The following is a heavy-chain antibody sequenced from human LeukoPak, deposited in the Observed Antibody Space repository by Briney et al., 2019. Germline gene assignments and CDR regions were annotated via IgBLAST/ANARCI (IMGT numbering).Heavy chain of an antibody. CDR1: GFTFDDYA. D-gene: IGHD3-22*01. CDR2: ISWNSGSI. V-gene: IGHV3-9*01. J-gene: IGHJ4*02. CDR3: AKDIVQFYDSSGYFDY. Sequence: PGRSLRLSCAASGFTFDDYAMHWVRQAPGKGLEWVSGISWNSGSIGYADSVKGRFTISRDNAKNSLYLQMNSLRAEDTALYYCAKDIVQFYDSSGYFDYWGQGTLVTVSS.